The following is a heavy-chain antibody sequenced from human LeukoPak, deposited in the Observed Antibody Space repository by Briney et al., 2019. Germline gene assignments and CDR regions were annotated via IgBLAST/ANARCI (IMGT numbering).Heavy chain of an antibody. CDR3: ARLREIPVFGVVTKSTSYFDY. J-gene: IGHJ4*02. V-gene: IGHV3-7*01. Sequence: GGSLRLSCAASGFTFTNYWMSWVRQAPGKGLEVVANIKQDRSEKYYVDSVKGRFTISRDNAKNSLYLQMNSLRAEDTAVYYCARLREIPVFGVVTKSTSYFDYWGQGTLVTVSS. CDR2: IKQDRSEK. CDR1: GFTFTNYW. D-gene: IGHD3-3*01.